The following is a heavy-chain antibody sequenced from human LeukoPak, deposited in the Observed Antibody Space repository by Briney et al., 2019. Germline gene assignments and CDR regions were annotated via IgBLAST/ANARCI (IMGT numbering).Heavy chain of an antibody. J-gene: IGHJ4*02. Sequence: PSETLSLTCAVYGGSFSGYYWSWIRQPPGKGLEWIGEINHSGSTNYNPSLKSRVTISVDTSKNQFSLKLSSVTAADTAVYYCARRRLLRFLDNWGQGTLVTVSS. CDR1: GGSFSGYY. CDR3: ARRRLLRFLDN. D-gene: IGHD3-3*01. V-gene: IGHV4-34*01. CDR2: INHSGST.